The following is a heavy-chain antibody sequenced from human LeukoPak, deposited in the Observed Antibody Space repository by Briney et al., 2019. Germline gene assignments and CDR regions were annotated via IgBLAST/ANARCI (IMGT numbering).Heavy chain of an antibody. CDR3: ARDSGRYDFWSGYYTQEVYGMDV. CDR2: INPNSGGT. Sequence: ASVKVSCKASGYTFTGYYMHWVRQAPGQGLEWMGWINPNSGGTNYAQKFQGRVTMTRDTSISTAYMELSRLRSDDTAVYYCARDSGRYDFWSGYYTQEVYGMDVWGQGTTVTVS. CDR1: GYTFTGYY. V-gene: IGHV1-2*02. J-gene: IGHJ6*02. D-gene: IGHD3-3*01.